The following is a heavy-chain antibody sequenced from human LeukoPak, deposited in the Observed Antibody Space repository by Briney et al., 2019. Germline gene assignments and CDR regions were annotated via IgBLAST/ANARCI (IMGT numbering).Heavy chain of an antibody. J-gene: IGHJ4*02. Sequence: GGSLRLSCAASGLRLSDSCMTWVRQTPGKGLQWVASIHEDAGEKQYVESVRGRFTISRDNAKNSLYLQMNSLRVEDTAVYYCESSKDHYRPNWPQGTLVTVSS. CDR2: IHEDAGEK. V-gene: IGHV3-7*05. CDR3: ESSKDHYRPN. D-gene: IGHD1-26*01. CDR1: GLRLSDSC.